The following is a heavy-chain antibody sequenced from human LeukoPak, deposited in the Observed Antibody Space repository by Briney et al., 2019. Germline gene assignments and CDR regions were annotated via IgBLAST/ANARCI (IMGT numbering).Heavy chain of an antibody. V-gene: IGHV3-23*01. Sequence: EGSLRLSCAASGFTFSSYAMSRVRQAPGKGLEWVSAISGSGGSTYYADSVKGRFTISRDNSKNTLYLQMNSLRAEDTAVYYCAKDGYSSDAFDIWGQGTMVTVSS. D-gene: IGHD5-12*01. CDR1: GFTFSSYA. J-gene: IGHJ3*02. CDR2: ISGSGGST. CDR3: AKDGYSSDAFDI.